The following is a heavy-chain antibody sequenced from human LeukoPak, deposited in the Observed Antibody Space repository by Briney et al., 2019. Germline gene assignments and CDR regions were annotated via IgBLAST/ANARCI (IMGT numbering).Heavy chain of an antibody. Sequence: PGGSLRLSCAASGFTFSSYSMSWVRQAPGKGLEWVSSISSSSSYIYYADSVKGRFTISRDNAKNSLYLQMNSLRAEDTAVYYCARDPRIAVAGSYYMDVWGKGTTVTVSS. J-gene: IGHJ6*03. CDR1: GFTFSSYS. CDR2: ISSSSSYI. D-gene: IGHD6-19*01. V-gene: IGHV3-21*01. CDR3: ARDPRIAVAGSYYMDV.